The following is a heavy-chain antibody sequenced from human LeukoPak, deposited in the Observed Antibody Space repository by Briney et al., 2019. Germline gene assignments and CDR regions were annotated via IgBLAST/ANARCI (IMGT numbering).Heavy chain of an antibody. CDR3: ARDLYDSSGYFS. V-gene: IGHV3-21*01. CDR2: ISSSRSHI. J-gene: IGHJ5*02. CDR1: GFTFSSYS. D-gene: IGHD3-22*01. Sequence: GGSLRLSCAASGFTFSSYSMNWVRQAPGKGLEWVSSISSSRSHIYYANSVKGRFTISRDNAKNSLYLQMNSLRAEDTAVYYCARDLYDSSGYFSWGQGTLVTVSS.